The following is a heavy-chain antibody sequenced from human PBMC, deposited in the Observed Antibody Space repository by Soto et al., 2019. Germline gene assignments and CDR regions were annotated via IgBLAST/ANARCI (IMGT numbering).Heavy chain of an antibody. CDR3: ARRIDDFWSGTGYYYYMDV. V-gene: IGHV1-8*01. J-gene: IGHJ6*03. CDR1: GYTFTSYD. CDR2: MNPNSGNT. Sequence: QVQLVQSGAEVKKPGASVKVSCKASGYTFTSYDINWVRQATGQGLEWMGWMNPNSGNTGYAQKFQGRVTMPRNTSISTAYMELSSLRSEDTAVYYCARRIDDFWSGTGYYYYMDVWGKGTTDTVSS. D-gene: IGHD3-3*01.